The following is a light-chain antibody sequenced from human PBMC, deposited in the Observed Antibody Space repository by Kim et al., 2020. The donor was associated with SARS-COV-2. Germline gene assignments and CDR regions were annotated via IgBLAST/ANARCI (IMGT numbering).Light chain of an antibody. J-gene: IGLJ1*01. CDR3: CSYAGSYTWV. CDR2: DVS. V-gene: IGLV2-11*02. CDR1: SSDVGGYNY. Sequence: GPSVTISCTGTSSDVGGYNYVSWYQQPPGKAPKLMIYDVSKWPSGVPDRFSGSKSGNTASLTISGLQAEDEADYYCCSYAGSYTWVFGTGTKVTVL.